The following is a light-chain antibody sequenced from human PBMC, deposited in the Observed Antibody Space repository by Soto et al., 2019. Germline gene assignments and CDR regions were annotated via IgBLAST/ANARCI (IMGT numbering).Light chain of an antibody. CDR2: GTS. J-gene: IGKJ5*01. CDR1: QSVSNNY. V-gene: IGKV3-20*01. Sequence: EVVLTQNKATLSLSPGEGATLSCRASQSVSNNYLAWYQQKPGQAPRLLIYGTSSRATGIPDRFSGSGSGTDFTLTIISLEPEDSAVYYCQQYRNSPIALRHGTHLRL. CDR3: QQYRNSPIA.